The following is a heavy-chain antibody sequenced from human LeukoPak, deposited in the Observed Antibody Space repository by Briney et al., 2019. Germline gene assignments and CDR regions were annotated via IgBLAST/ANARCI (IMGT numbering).Heavy chain of an antibody. V-gene: IGHV4-39*07. CDR2: IYYSGST. D-gene: IGHD6-13*01. CDR1: GGSISSSSYY. CDR3: ARRSSSWYPFDY. Sequence: PSETLSLTCTVSGGSISSSSYYWGWIRQPPGKGLEWIGSIYYSGSTNYNPSLKSRVTISVDTSKNQFSLKLSSVTAADTAVYYCARRSSSWYPFDYWGQGTLVTVSS. J-gene: IGHJ4*02.